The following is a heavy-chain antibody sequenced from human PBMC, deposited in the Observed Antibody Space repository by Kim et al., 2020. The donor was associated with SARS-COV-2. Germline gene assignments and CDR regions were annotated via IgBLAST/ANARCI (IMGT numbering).Heavy chain of an antibody. Sequence: GGSLRLSCAASGFTFSSYAMSWVRQAPGKGLEWVSAISGSGGSTYYADSVKGRFTISRDNSKNTLYLQMNSLRAEDTAVYYCAKGLGYSSGWPSYYYYGMDVWGQGTTVTVSS. CDR3: AKGLGYSSGWPSYYYYGMDV. V-gene: IGHV3-23*01. J-gene: IGHJ6*02. CDR2: ISGSGGST. D-gene: IGHD6-19*01. CDR1: GFTFSSYA.